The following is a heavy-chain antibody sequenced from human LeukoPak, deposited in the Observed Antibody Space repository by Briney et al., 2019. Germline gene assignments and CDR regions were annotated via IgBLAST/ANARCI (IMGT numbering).Heavy chain of an antibody. CDR2: INHSGST. D-gene: IGHD4-17*01. V-gene: IGHV4-34*01. CDR1: GGSFSGYY. CDR3: ARSGDYVFDY. J-gene: IGHJ4*02. Sequence: SETLSLTCAVYGGSFSGYYWSWIRQPPGKGLEWIGEINHSGSTNYNPSLKSRVTVSVDTSKNQFSLKLSSVTAADTAVYYCARSGDYVFDYWGQGTLVTVSS.